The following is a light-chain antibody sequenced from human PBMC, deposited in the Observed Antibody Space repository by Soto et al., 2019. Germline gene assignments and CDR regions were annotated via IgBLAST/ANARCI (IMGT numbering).Light chain of an antibody. CDR1: QSVLYSSNNKNY. Sequence: DIVMTQSPDSLAVSLGERATINCKSSQSVLYSSNNKNYLAWHQQKPGQPPKLLIYWASTRESGVPARFSGSGSGTDFTLTISSLQAADVTVYYCQQYYSTPPTFGQGTKLEIK. CDR2: WAS. J-gene: IGKJ2*01. V-gene: IGKV4-1*01. CDR3: QQYYSTPPT.